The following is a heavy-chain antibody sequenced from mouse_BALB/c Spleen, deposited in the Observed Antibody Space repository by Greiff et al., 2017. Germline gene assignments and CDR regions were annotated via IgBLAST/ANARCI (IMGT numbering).Heavy chain of an antibody. D-gene: IGHD2-14*01. Sequence: QVHVKQSGAELVRPGASVTLSCKASGYTFTDYEMHWVKQTPVHGLEWIGAIDPETGGTAYNQKFKGKATLTADKSSSTAYMELSSLTSEDSAVYYCTSGEVRRAFDYWGQGTTLTVSS. CDR3: TSGEVRRAFDY. V-gene: IGHV1-15*01. CDR1: GYTFTDYE. CDR2: IDPETGGT. J-gene: IGHJ2*01.